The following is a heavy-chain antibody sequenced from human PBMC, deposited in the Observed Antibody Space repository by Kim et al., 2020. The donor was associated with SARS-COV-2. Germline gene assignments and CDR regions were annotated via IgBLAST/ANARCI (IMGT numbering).Heavy chain of an antibody. J-gene: IGHJ4*02. Sequence: YADPGKGRLTISRDNSKNTLYLQMNSLRAEDTAVYYCAKVLHGGAFGKFDYWGQGTLVTVSS. V-gene: IGHV3-23*01. CDR3: AKVLHGGAFGKFDY. D-gene: IGHD3-10*01.